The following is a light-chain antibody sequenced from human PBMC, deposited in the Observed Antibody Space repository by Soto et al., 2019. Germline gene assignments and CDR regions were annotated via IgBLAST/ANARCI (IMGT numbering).Light chain of an antibody. Sequence: QSALTQPASVSGSPGQSITISCTGTSSDVGGSNYVSWYQHHPGKAPKLMIYEVSNRPSGVSNRFSGSKSGNTASLTISGLQAEDEADYFCFSFTTTSTHVFGTGTKVTVL. CDR1: SSDVGGSNY. J-gene: IGLJ1*01. CDR3: FSFTTTSTHV. V-gene: IGLV2-14*01. CDR2: EVS.